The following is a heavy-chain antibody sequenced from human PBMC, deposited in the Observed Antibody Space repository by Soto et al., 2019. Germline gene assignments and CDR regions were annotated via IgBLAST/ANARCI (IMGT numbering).Heavy chain of an antibody. CDR3: ARLHRPLYSYVHYCGMDV. CDR1: GGSFSGYY. V-gene: IGHV4-34*01. J-gene: IGHJ6*02. Sequence: SETLALTCAVYGGSFSGYYWSWIRQPPGKGLEWIGEINHSGSTNYNPSLKSRVTISVDTSKNQFSLKLSSVTAADTAVYYCARLHRPLYSYVHYCGMDVCGQWTTVTDSS. CDR2: INHSGST. D-gene: IGHD5-18*01.